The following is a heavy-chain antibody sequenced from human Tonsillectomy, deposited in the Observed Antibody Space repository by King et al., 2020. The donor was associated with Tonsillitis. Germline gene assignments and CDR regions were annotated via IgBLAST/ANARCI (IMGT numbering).Heavy chain of an antibody. CDR2: INPSGGST. CDR3: ARDLGAVAGKTIIRGYYGMDV. CDR1: GYTFTSYY. D-gene: IGHD6-19*01. J-gene: IGHJ6*02. V-gene: IGHV1-46*03. Sequence: GQLVQSGAEVKKPGASVKVSCKASGYTFTSYYMHWVRQAPGQGLEWMGIINPSGGSTSYAQKFQGRVTMTRDTSTSTGYMEMSSLRSEDTAVYYCARDLGAVAGKTIIRGYYGMDVWGQGTTVTVSS.